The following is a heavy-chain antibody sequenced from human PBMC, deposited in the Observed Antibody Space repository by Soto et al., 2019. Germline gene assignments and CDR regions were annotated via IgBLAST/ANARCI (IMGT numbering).Heavy chain of an antibody. D-gene: IGHD1-1*01. V-gene: IGHV1-18*04. Sequence: ASVKVSCKASGYTFTTYGISWVRQAPGQGLEWMGWISPYNGTTKYAEKFQGEMTMTTNTATSTAYMDLRSIRSDDTAVYYCARDGERDTGLNFYYYLHGMDAWGQGTRVTVSS. CDR2: ISPYNGTT. J-gene: IGHJ6*02. CDR1: GYTFTTYG. CDR3: ARDGERDTGLNFYYYLHGMDA.